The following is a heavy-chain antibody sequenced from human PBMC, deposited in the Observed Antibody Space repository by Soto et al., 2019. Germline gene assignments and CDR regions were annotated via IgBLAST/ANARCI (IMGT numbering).Heavy chain of an antibody. CDR1: GFTFTSSA. D-gene: IGHD3-22*01. Sequence: SVQVSCKASGFTFTSSAVQWVRQARGQRLEWIGWIVVGSGNTNYAQKFQERVTITRDMSTSTAYMELSSLRSEDTAVYYCAADLAAWVTYDVHSANGMDVWGQGTTVTVSS. CDR3: AADLAAWVTYDVHSANGMDV. V-gene: IGHV1-58*01. J-gene: IGHJ6*02. CDR2: IVVGSGNT.